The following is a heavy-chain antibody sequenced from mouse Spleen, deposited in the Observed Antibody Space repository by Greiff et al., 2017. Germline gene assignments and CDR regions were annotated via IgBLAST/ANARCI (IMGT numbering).Heavy chain of an antibody. V-gene: IGHV5-9-3*01. J-gene: IGHJ2*01. CDR2: ISSGGSYT. CDR3: ARHDHGHYFDY. CDR1: GFTFSSYA. Sequence: DVKLQESGGGLVKPGGSLKLSCAASGFTFSSYAMSWVRQTPEKRLEWVATISSGGSYTYYPDSVKGRFTISRDNAKNTLYLQMSSLRSEDTAMYYCARHDHGHYFDYWGQGTTLTVSS.